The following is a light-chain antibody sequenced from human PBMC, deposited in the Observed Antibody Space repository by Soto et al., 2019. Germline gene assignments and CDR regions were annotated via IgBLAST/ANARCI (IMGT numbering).Light chain of an antibody. CDR2: DVS. CDR1: SSDVGGYNY. J-gene: IGLJ1*01. CDR3: SSYTSSSPYV. Sequence: QSVLTQPASVSGSPGQSINISCTGTSSDVGGYNYVSWYQQHPGKAPKLMIYDVSNRPSGVSNRFSGSKSGNTASLTISGLQAEDEADYYCSSYTSSSPYVFGTGTKVTVL. V-gene: IGLV2-14*01.